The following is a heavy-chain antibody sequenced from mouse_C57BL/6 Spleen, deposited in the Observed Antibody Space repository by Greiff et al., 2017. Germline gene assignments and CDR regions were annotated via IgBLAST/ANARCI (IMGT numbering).Heavy chain of an antibody. D-gene: IGHD2-14*01. Sequence: VQLQQPGTELVKPGASVKLSCKASGYTFTSYWMPWVKQRPGQGLEWIGNINPGNGGTNYNEKFKSKATLTVDTSSSTAYMQLSSLTSEDSSVYYGARGAIEYDCSRYWDVEGWGTGTTVTAAS. J-gene: IGHJ1*03. CDR1: GYTFTSYW. V-gene: IGHV1-53*01. CDR3: ARGAIEYDCSRYWDVEG. CDR2: INPGNGGT.